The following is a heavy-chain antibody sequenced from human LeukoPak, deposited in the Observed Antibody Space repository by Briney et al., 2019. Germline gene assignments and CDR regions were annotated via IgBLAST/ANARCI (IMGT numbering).Heavy chain of an antibody. CDR2: IIPMFGTA. D-gene: IGHD2-2*01. Sequence: GASVKVSCKASRGTFNSYSISWVRQAPGQGREWVGGIIPMFGTANYAQKFQGRVTITADESTSTAYMELSSLRSEDTAMYYCARDTRHKYCSSISCYWGWFDPWGQGTLVTVSS. CDR3: ARDTRHKYCSSISCYWGWFDP. J-gene: IGHJ5*02. V-gene: IGHV1-69*13. CDR1: RGTFNSYS.